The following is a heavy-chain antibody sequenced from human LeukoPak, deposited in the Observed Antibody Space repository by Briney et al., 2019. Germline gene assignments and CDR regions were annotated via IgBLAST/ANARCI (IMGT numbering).Heavy chain of an antibody. CDR2: IKQDGSEK. D-gene: IGHD4-11*01. V-gene: IGHV3-7*01. CDR3: ARDRYSNPY. Sequence: GGSLRLSCAASGFTFSNFWMSWVRQAPGKGPEWVANIKQDGSEKDYVDSVKGRFTISRDNAKSSLYLQMNSLRAEDTAVYYCARDRYSNPYWGQGTLVTVSS. J-gene: IGHJ4*02. CDR1: GFTFSNFW.